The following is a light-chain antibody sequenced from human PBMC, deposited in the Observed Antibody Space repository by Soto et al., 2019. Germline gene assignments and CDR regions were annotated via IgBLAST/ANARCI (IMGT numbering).Light chain of an antibody. Sequence: EIVLTQSPATLSLSPGERATLSCRASQSVSIYLAWYQQKPGQAPRLLIYDASNRATDIPSRFSGSGSVTDFTLTISSLEPEDFAVYYCQQRSNLPRTFGQGTKVEIK. CDR1: QSVSIY. CDR2: DAS. CDR3: QQRSNLPRT. V-gene: IGKV3-11*01. J-gene: IGKJ1*01.